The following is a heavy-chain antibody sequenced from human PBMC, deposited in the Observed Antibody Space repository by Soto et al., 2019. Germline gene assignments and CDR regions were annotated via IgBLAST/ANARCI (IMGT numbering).Heavy chain of an antibody. CDR3: ASAVVAATFFY. CDR1: GFTFSDYY. J-gene: IGHJ4*02. CDR2: ISSSSSYT. Sequence: PGGSLRLSCAASGFTFSDYYMSWIRQAPGKGLEWVSYISSSSSYTNYADSVKGRFTISRDNVKNSLYLQMNSLRAEDTAVYYCASAVVAATFFYWGQGTLVTVSS. D-gene: IGHD2-15*01. V-gene: IGHV3-11*06.